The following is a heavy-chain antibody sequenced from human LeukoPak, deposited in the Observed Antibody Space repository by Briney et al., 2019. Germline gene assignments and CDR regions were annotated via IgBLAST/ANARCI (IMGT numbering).Heavy chain of an antibody. Sequence: GDSLKISCKGSGYIFTSYSIAWVRQMPGKGLEWMGVIYPYDSEIRYSPSFQGQVTISADKSISTAYLQWSSLKASDTAMYYCARPNWARRYFDYWGQGTLVTVSS. D-gene: IGHD7-27*01. V-gene: IGHV5-51*01. CDR3: ARPNWARRYFDY. CDR1: GYIFTSYS. J-gene: IGHJ4*02. CDR2: IYPYDSEI.